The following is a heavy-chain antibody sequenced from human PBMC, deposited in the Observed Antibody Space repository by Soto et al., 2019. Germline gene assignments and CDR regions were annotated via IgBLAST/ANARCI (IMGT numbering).Heavy chain of an antibody. Sequence: PSETLSLTCTVSGGSISSGGYYWSWIRQHPGKGLEWIGYIHYSGSTYYNPSLKSRVTISVDTSKNQFSLKLSSVTAADTAVYYCARGEQLPPNYYYGMDVWGQGTTVTVSS. CDR1: GGSISSGGYY. CDR3: ARGEQLPPNYYYGMDV. CDR2: IHYSGST. J-gene: IGHJ6*02. V-gene: IGHV4-31*03. D-gene: IGHD6-6*01.